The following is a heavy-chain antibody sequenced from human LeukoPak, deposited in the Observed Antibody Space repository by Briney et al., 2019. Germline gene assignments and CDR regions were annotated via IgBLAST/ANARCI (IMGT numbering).Heavy chain of an antibody. V-gene: IGHV3-21*01. CDR1: GFTFSSYS. CDR3: AKQGTSGRFLGRSLFPRSVDN. CDR2: ISSSSSYI. Sequence: KPGGSLRLSCAASGFTFSSYSMNWVRQAPGKGLEWVSSISSSSSYIYYADSVKGRFTISRDNSKNTLYLQMNSLRAEDTAVYYCAKQGTSGRFLGRSLFPRSVDNWGQGILVTVSS. D-gene: IGHD3-3*01. J-gene: IGHJ4*02.